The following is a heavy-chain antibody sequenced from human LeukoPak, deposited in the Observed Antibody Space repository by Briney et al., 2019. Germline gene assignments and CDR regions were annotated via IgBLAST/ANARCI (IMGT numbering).Heavy chain of an antibody. CDR3: TTDPYYGSGSYSGGSSTD. D-gene: IGHD3-10*01. Sequence: GGSLRLSCAASGFTFSNAWMSWVRQAPGKGLEWVGRIKSKTDGGTTDYAAPVKGRFTISRDDSKNTLYLQMNSLKTEDTAVYYCTTDPYYGSGSYSGGSSTDWGQGTLVTVSS. CDR2: IKSKTDGGTT. V-gene: IGHV3-15*01. CDR1: GFTFSNAW. J-gene: IGHJ4*02.